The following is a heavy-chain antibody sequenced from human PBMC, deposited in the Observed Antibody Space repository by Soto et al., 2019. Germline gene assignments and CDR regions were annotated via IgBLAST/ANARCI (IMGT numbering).Heavy chain of an antibody. J-gene: IGHJ4*02. V-gene: IGHV1-18*01. Sequence: QVKLVQSGAEVKKPGASVKVSCKASGYTFTSYGISWVRQAPGQGLEWMGWISAYNGNTNYAQKLQGRVTMTTATATTTAYVELRRLSFDDTAVYLCARYCPRGGYNYYWGQGTLVTVSS. D-gene: IGHD5-12*01. CDR2: ISAYNGNT. CDR1: GYTFTSYG. CDR3: ARYCPRGGYNYY.